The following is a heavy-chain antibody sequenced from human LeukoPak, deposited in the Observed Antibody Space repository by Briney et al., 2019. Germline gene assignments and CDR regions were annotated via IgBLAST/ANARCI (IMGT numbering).Heavy chain of an antibody. CDR1: GGTFSSYA. CDR2: IIPIFATA. V-gene: IGHV1-69*13. D-gene: IGHD6-13*01. CDR3: ARDFSSWYERPHTGFDY. Sequence: SVNVSCKASGGTFSSYAISWVRQAPGQGLEWMGGIIPIFATANYAQKFQGRVTITADESTSTAYMELSSLRSEDTAVYYCARDFSSWYERPHTGFDYWGQGTLVTVSS. J-gene: IGHJ4*02.